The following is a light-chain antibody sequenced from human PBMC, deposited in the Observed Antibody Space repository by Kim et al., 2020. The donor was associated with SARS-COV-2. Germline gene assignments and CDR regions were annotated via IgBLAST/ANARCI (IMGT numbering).Light chain of an antibody. J-gene: IGLJ2*01. V-gene: IGLV2-14*03. CDR2: DVS. Sequence: QSALTQPASVSGSPGQSITISCTGTSSLVGDYNYVSWYQQHSDKAPQLIIYDVSDRPSGVSARFSGSKSGNTASLTISGLQAAYEADYYCTSYTGAHAEVFGSGTQLTVL. CDR3: TSYTGAHAEV. CDR1: SSLVGDYNY.